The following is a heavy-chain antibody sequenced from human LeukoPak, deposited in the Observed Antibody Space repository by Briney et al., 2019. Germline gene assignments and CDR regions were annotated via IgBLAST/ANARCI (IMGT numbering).Heavy chain of an antibody. CDR3: ARNGRRSWFDP. J-gene: IGHJ5*02. Sequence: PSETLSLTCTVSGGSISSSSYYWGWIRQPPGKGLEWIGSIYYSGSTYYNPSLKSRVTISVDTSKNQFSLKLSSVTAADTAVYYCARNGRRSWFDPWGQGTLVTVSS. D-gene: IGHD1-1*01. V-gene: IGHV4-39*01. CDR2: IYYSGST. CDR1: GGSISSSSYY.